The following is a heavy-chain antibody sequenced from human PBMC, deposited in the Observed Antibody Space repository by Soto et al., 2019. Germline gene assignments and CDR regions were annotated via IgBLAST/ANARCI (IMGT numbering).Heavy chain of an antibody. V-gene: IGHV3-7*01. CDR1: EFTFSSYW. Sequence: PGGSLRLSCAASEFTFSSYWMSWVRQAPGKGLEWVANIKQDGSEKYYVDSVKGRFTISRDNAKNSLYLQMNSLRAEDTAVYYCARDFGSSGYYDYWGQGTLVTVSS. J-gene: IGHJ4*02. D-gene: IGHD3-22*01. CDR2: IKQDGSEK. CDR3: ARDFGSSGYYDY.